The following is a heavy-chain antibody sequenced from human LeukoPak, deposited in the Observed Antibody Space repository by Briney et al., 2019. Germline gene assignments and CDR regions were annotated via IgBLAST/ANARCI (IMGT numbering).Heavy chain of an antibody. V-gene: IGHV3-9*01. CDR2: ISWNSGSI. J-gene: IGHJ6*03. CDR3: ANLGSAGCRRITSCSAYMDV. Sequence: GGSLRLSCAASGFTFDDYAMHWVRQAPGKGLEWVSGISWNSGSIGYADSVKGRFTISRDNAKNSLNLQMNSLRDEDTALYYCANLGSAGCRRITSCSAYMDVWGKGTTVTVSS. D-gene: IGHD2-2*01. CDR1: GFTFDDYA.